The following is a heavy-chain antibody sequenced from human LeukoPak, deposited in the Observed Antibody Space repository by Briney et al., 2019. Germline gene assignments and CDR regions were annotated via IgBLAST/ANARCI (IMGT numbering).Heavy chain of an antibody. Sequence: SETLSLTCTVSGGSISSYYWSWIRQSPVKGLERIGYIFPTGSAFYNPSLESRVTISLDTSENQFSLTLSSVTAADTAVYYCARRNHYFYYMDVWGKGTTVTVSS. CDR3: ARRNHYFYYMDV. CDR2: IFPTGSA. V-gene: IGHV4-4*09. CDR1: GGSISSYY. J-gene: IGHJ6*03.